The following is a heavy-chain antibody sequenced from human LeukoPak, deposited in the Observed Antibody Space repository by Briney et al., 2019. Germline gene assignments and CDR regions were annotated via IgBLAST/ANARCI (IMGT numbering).Heavy chain of an antibody. Sequence: GRSLRLSCAASGFTFSSYAMPWVRQAPGKGLELEGVISYDGSNKYYADSVKGRFTISRDNSKNTLYLQMNSLRAEDTAVYYCASGAGQQLVLNYWGQGTLVTVSS. CDR3: ASGAGQQLVLNY. D-gene: IGHD6-13*01. CDR2: ISYDGSNK. V-gene: IGHV3-30*04. J-gene: IGHJ4*02. CDR1: GFTFSSYA.